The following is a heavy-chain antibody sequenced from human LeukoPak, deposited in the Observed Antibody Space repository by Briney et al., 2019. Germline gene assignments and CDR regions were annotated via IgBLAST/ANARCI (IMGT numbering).Heavy chain of an antibody. CDR1: GFTFSAYA. J-gene: IGHJ4*02. V-gene: IGHV3-23*01. CDR3: AKCSTGSYYSSGDY. D-gene: IGHD2-15*01. Sequence: GGSLRLSCAVSGFTFSAYAMAWVRQAPGKGLEWVSSIGGSGDTTYYADSVKGRFTISRDTSKNTLYLQMNSLTAEDAAVYYCAKCSTGSYYSSGDYWGQGTLVTVFS. CDR2: IGGSGDTT.